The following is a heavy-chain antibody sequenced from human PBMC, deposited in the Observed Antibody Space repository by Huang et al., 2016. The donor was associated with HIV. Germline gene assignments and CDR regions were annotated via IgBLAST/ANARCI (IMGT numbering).Heavy chain of an antibody. Sequence: QVQLVQSGAEVKKPGASVKVSCKVSGYTLTELSIHWVRQAPGKGLEWVGGVAPEHVETNYAQNVQGRVTMTEDTSTDTAYMELNSLRSEDTAVYYCATGFDTYYDIWGQGTMVIASS. CDR1: GYTLTELS. D-gene: IGHD2-21*01. CDR3: ATGFDTYYDI. CDR2: VAPEHVET. J-gene: IGHJ3*02. V-gene: IGHV1-24*01.